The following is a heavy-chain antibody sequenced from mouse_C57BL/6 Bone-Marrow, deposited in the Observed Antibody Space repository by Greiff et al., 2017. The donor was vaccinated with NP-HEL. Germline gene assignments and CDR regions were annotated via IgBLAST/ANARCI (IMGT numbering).Heavy chain of an antibody. Sequence: EVKLQQSGPELVKPGASVKISCKASGYTFTDYYMNWVKQSHGKSLEWIGDINPNNGGTSYNQKFKGKATLTVDKSSSTAYMELRSLTSEDSAVYYCARTTKWYFDYWGQGTTLTVSS. J-gene: IGHJ2*01. D-gene: IGHD1-3*01. V-gene: IGHV1-26*01. CDR1: GYTFTDYY. CDR3: ARTTKWYFDY. CDR2: INPNNGGT.